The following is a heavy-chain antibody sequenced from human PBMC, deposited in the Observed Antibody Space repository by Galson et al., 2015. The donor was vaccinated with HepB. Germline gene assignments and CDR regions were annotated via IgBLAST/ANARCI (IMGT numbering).Heavy chain of an antibody. CDR3: AKLNYWTYGSGDY. D-gene: IGHD3-10*01. CDR2: ISGSGGST. Sequence: SLRLSCAASGFTFSSYAMSWVRQAPGKGLEWVSAISGSGGSTYYADSVKGRFTISRDNSKNTLYLQMNSLRSEDTAVYYCAKLNYWTYGSGDYWVQGTLVTVSA. V-gene: IGHV3-23*01. CDR1: GFTFSSYA. J-gene: IGHJ4*02.